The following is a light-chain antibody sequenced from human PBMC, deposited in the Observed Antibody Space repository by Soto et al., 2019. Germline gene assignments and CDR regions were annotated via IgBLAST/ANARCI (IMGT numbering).Light chain of an antibody. J-gene: IGKJ3*01. CDR2: GAS. CDR1: QSVSSNS. V-gene: IGKV3-20*01. Sequence: EIVLTQSPGTLSLSPGERATLSCRASQSVSSNSLAWYQQKRGQAPRLLIYGASYRAPGIPERFSGSGSRTDFTLTSSRLEPEVFAVYYCHRYQYGTSPLFTFGPGTKVDIK. CDR3: HRYQYGTSPLFT.